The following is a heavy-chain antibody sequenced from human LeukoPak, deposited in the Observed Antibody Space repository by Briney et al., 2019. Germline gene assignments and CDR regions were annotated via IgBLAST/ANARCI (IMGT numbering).Heavy chain of an antibody. Sequence: SETLSLTCTVSGGSISSGGYYWSWIRQPPGKGLEWIGYIYHSGSTYYNPTLKSRVTISVDRSKNQFSLKLSSVTAADTAVYYCARDKTRSDSSWYFDLWGRGTLVTVSS. V-gene: IGHV4-30-2*01. CDR3: ARDKTRSDSSWYFDL. CDR1: GGSISSGGYY. D-gene: IGHD3-22*01. CDR2: IYHSGST. J-gene: IGHJ2*01.